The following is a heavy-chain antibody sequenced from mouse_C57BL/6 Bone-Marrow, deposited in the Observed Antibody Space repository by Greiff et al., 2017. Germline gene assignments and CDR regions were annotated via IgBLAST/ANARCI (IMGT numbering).Heavy chain of an antibody. D-gene: IGHD2-5*01. V-gene: IGHV1-4*01. J-gene: IGHJ3*01. CDR1: GYTFTSYT. CDR2: INPSSGYT. Sequence: QVQLQQSGAELARPGASVKMSCKASGYTFTSYTMHWVKQRPGQGLEWIGHINPSSGYTKYNQKFKDKATLTADKSSSTAYMQLSSLTSEGSAVYSCASFPCDSNPAWFAYWGQGTLVTVSA. CDR3: ASFPCDSNPAWFAY.